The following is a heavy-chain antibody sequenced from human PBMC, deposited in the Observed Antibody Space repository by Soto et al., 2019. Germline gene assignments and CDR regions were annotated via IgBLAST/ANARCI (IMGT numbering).Heavy chain of an antibody. CDR2: IKRTANAETP. J-gene: IGHJ4*02. CDR3: LTDPGEYETF. Sequence: EQQLVESGGGLVKPGESLRLSCAVSGITFINAWMSWVRQAPGKGLEWVARIKRTANAETPDYAAPVKGRFRISRDDSRNMLYLQINNLKVEDTAVYYCLTDPGEYETFWGQGTLVTVSS. V-gene: IGHV3-15*01. D-gene: IGHD4-17*01. CDR1: GITFINAW.